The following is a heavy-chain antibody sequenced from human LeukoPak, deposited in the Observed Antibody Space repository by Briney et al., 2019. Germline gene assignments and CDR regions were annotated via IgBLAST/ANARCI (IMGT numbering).Heavy chain of an antibody. D-gene: IGHD1-26*01. CDR3: ARLPYSGSYAGYYYYGMDV. J-gene: IGHJ6*02. CDR1: GGSISSYY. Sequence: SETLSLTCTVSGGSISSYYWSWIRQPPGKGLEWIGYIYYSGSTNYNPSLKSRVTISVDTSKNQFSLKLSSVTAADTAVYYCARLPYSGSYAGYYYYGMDVWGQGTTVTVSS. CDR2: IYYSGST. V-gene: IGHV4-59*08.